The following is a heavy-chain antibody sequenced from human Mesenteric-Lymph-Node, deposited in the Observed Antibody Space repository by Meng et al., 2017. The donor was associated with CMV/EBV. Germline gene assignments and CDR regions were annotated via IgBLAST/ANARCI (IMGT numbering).Heavy chain of an antibody. V-gene: IGHV4-4*07. CDR2: IYTSGST. D-gene: IGHD1-26*01. Sequence: SETLSLTCTVSDGSISSHYWSWIRQPAGKGLEWIGRIYTSGSTNYNPSLKSRVTMSVDTSKNQFSLKLTSVTAADTAVYYCARWGRVGAVTYWGQGTLVTVSS. CDR3: ARWGRVGAVTY. J-gene: IGHJ4*02. CDR1: DGSISSHY.